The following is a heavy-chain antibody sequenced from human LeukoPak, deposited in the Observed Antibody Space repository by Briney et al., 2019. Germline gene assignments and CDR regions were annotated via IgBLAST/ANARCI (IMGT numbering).Heavy chain of an antibody. CDR1: GFTVTTNY. CDR3: ARRLEYSGSKGVFDY. D-gene: IGHD1-26*01. CDR2: IYSGGYT. V-gene: IGHV3-66*01. J-gene: IGHJ4*02. Sequence: GGSLRLSCAASGFTVTTNYMTWVRRAPGKGLEWVSIIYSGGYTDYADSVKGRFTISRDNSKNTLDLQMNSLRAEDTAVYYCARRLEYSGSKGVFDYWGQGTLVTVSS.